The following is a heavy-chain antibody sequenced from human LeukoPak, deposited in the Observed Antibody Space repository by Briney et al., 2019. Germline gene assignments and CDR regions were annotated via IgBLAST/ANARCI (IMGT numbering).Heavy chain of an antibody. J-gene: IGHJ4*02. D-gene: IGHD5-18*01. Sequence: SETLSLTCTVSGGSISSSRYHWGWIRQPPGKGLEWIGSIYYSGTTFYNPSLKSRVTISVDTSRNQFSLKVSSVTAADTAVYYCATTYSYTSGGYDYWGQGTLVTVSS. CDR3: ATTYSYTSGGYDY. CDR2: IYYSGTT. CDR1: GGSISSSRYH. V-gene: IGHV4-39*01.